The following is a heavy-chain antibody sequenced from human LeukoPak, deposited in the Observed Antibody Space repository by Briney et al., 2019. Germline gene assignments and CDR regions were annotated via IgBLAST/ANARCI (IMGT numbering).Heavy chain of an antibody. J-gene: IGHJ6*03. D-gene: IGHD3-9*01. CDR3: AKHDTSYYYYMDV. CDR2: ISGSGGST. CDR1: GFTFSSYA. V-gene: IGHV3-23*01. Sequence: PGGSLRLSCAASGFTFSSYAMSWVRQAPGKGLEWVSAISGSGGSTYYADSVEGRFTISRDNSKNTLYLQMNSLGAEDTAVYYCAKHDTSYYYYMDVWGKGTTVTVSS.